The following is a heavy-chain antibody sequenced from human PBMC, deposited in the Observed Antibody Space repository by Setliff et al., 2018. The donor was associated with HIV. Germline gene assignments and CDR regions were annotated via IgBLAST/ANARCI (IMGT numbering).Heavy chain of an antibody. V-gene: IGHV3-21*01. CDR1: GFTFSSYS. CDR3: ARDLNTMIVVVPFDY. D-gene: IGHD3-22*01. CDR2: ISSSSSYI. J-gene: IGHJ4*02. Sequence: GGSLRLSCAASGFTFSSYSMNWVRQAPGKGLEWVSSISSSSSYIYYADSVKGRFTISRDNAKNSLYLQMNSLRAEDTAVYYCARDLNTMIVVVPFDYWGQGTLVTVSS.